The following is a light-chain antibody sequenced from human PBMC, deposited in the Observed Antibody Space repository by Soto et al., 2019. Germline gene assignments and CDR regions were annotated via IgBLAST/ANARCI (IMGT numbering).Light chain of an antibody. J-gene: IGKJ1*01. CDR2: TAS. CDR1: QDISSW. V-gene: IGKV1-12*01. CDR3: QQADSPAWT. Sequence: DIQMTQSPSSVSASVGERVTITCRASQDISSWLAWYQQKPGKAPKFLIHTASSLQSGVPSRFSGSGSGTDFTLTISSLQPEDFATYFCQQADSPAWTFGQGTKVEI.